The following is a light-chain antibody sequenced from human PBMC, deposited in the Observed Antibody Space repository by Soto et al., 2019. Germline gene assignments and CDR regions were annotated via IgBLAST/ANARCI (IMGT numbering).Light chain of an antibody. CDR3: CSLTNGATWV. V-gene: IGLV2-23*01. J-gene: IGLJ3*02. Sequence: QSALTQPASVTGSTGQSITISCTGTNSDVGMHHFVSWYQQYPRKAPKVLTYAASKRPSGLSNRFAGSKSGNTASLTISGLQAEDEADYYCCSLTNGATWVVGGGTKLTVL. CDR2: AAS. CDR1: NSDVGMHHF.